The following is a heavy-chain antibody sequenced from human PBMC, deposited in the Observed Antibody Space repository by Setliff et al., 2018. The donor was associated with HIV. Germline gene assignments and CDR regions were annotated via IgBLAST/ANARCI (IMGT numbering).Heavy chain of an antibody. J-gene: IGHJ3*02. D-gene: IGHD1-26*01. Sequence: SETLSLTCTVSGGSMSTHYWSWIRQTPGKGLEWIGHIYTTGSTHYNPSLRSRVTISIDTSKSHFSLRLKSVTTADTALYYCASGSPFDGFDMWGQGTMVTVSS. V-gene: IGHV4-59*11. CDR1: GGSMSTHY. CDR3: ASGSPFDGFDM. CDR2: IYTTGST.